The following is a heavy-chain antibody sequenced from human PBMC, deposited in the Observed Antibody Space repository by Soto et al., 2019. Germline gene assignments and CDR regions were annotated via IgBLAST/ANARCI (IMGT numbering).Heavy chain of an antibody. Sequence: VQLLESGGGLVQPGGSLRLSCEASGFIFRDYAMNWVRQAPGKGLEWVSDISGSGDSARYVDSVKGRFTISRDNSRNTLYLQINCLRVDDTAVYYCGKERRGRGWSVCNFWGQGTLVTVSS. CDR1: GFIFRDYA. CDR2: ISGSGDSA. CDR3: GKERRGRGWSVCNF. J-gene: IGHJ4*02. D-gene: IGHD6-19*01. V-gene: IGHV3-23*01.